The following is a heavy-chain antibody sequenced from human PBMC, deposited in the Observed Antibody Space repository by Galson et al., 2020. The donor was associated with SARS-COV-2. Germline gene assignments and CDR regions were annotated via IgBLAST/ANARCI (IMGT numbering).Heavy chain of an antibody. Sequence: GESLKISCSGSGYRYADYWIGWVRQRPGKGLEWMGIIDPGDSDTSYSPSFQGQVTISRDKSIGSAYLQWNSLEASDTAVYYCGGHGIGGYSGTNFYTSFFYYGMDAWGQGTTVTVSS. CDR1: GYRYADYW. CDR2: IDPGDSDT. CDR3: GGHGIGGYSGTNFYTSFFYYGMDA. J-gene: IGHJ6*02. V-gene: IGHV5-51*01. D-gene: IGHD2-2*02.